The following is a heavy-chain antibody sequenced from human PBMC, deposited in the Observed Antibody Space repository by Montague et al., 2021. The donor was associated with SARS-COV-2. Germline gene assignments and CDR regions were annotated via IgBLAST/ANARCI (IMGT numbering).Heavy chain of an antibody. V-gene: IGHV3-74*01. Sequence: SLRLSCAASGFTFSSYWMHWVRQAPGKGLVWVSRINSDGSSTSYADSVKGRFTIPRDNAKNTLYLQMNSLRAEDTAVYYCARDPYYDSSGYSLWGQGTLVTVSS. CDR1: GFTFSSYW. J-gene: IGHJ4*02. CDR3: ARDPYYDSSGYSL. CDR2: INSDGSST. D-gene: IGHD3-22*01.